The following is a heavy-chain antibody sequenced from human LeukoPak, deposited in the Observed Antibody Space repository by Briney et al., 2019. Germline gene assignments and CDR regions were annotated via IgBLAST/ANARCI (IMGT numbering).Heavy chain of an antibody. CDR2: ISAYNGNT. CDR3: ARDTLPKYYDFWSGYARDSYFQH. D-gene: IGHD3-3*01. Sequence: ASVKVSCKASGGTFSSYAISWVRQAPGQGLEWMGWISAYNGNTNHAQKLQGRVTMTTDTSTSTAYMELRSLRSDDTAVYYCARDTLPKYYDFWSGYARDSYFQHRGQGTLVTVSS. V-gene: IGHV1-18*01. CDR1: GGTFSSYA. J-gene: IGHJ1*01.